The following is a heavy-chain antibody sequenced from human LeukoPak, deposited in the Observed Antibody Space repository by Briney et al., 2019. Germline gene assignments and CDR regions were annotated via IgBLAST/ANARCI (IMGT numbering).Heavy chain of an antibody. CDR1: EFTFSSYD. D-gene: IGHD2-15*01. Sequence: PGGSLRLSCAASEFTFSSYDMHWVRQAPGKGLEWVALIAYDGSNKYYADSVKGRFTISRDNSKNTLYLQMDSLRAEDTAVYYCAKRGAPTYYFDYWGQGTLVTVSS. J-gene: IGHJ4*02. CDR2: IAYDGSNK. CDR3: AKRGAPTYYFDY. V-gene: IGHV3-30*18.